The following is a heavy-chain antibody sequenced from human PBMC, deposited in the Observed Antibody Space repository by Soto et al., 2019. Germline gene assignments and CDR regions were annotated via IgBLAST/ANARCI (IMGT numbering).Heavy chain of an antibody. D-gene: IGHD6-19*01. Sequence: EVQLVESGGGLVQPGGSLRLSCAASGFTFSSNWMHWVRQAPGKGPVWVARINDDGSTTNYADSVKGRFTISRDNAKNTLYRQMNSLRAEETAVYYCATGSGWYSPDYWGQGTLVTVSS. CDR3: ATGSGWYSPDY. CDR2: INDDGSTT. V-gene: IGHV3-74*01. J-gene: IGHJ4*02. CDR1: GFTFSSNW.